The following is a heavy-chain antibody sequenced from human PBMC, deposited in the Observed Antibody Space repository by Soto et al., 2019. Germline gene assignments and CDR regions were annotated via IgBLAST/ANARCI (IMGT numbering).Heavy chain of an antibody. CDR2: IWYDGSNK. Sequence: GGSLRLSCAASGFTFSSYGMHWVRQAPGKGLEWVAVIWYDGSNKYYADSVKGRFTISRDNSKNTLYLQMNSLRAEDTAVYYCARDAVPHYYDSSGYYPTYFDYWGQGTLVTVSS. CDR3: ARDAVPHYYDSSGYYPTYFDY. J-gene: IGHJ4*02. CDR1: GFTFSSYG. V-gene: IGHV3-33*01. D-gene: IGHD3-22*01.